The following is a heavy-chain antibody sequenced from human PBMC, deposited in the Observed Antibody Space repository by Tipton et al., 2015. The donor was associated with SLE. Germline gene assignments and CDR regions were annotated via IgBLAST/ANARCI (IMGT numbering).Heavy chain of an antibody. CDR2: INPKSGGT. D-gene: IGHD7-27*01. Sequence: QLVQSGAEVKKPGASVKVSCQASGYTFTDYYMHWVRQAPGQGLEWMGWINPKSGGTNYAHKFQGRVTMTRDTSMSTAHLEVSRLRSDDTAVYYCARGVDAGVDYWGQGTLVTVSS. CDR1: GYTFTDYY. J-gene: IGHJ4*02. V-gene: IGHV1-2*02. CDR3: ARGVDAGVDY.